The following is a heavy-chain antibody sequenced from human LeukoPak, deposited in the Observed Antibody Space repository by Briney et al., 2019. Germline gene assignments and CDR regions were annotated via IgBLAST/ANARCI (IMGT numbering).Heavy chain of an antibody. CDR3: ARDLVGNYYGSGSYYLGPYYFDY. D-gene: IGHD3-10*01. Sequence: SVKVSCKASGGTFSSYAISWVRQAPGQGLEWMGRIIPILGIANYAQKLQGRVTMTRDTSTSTVYMELSSLRSEDTAVYYCARDLVGNYYGSGSYYLGPYYFDYWGQGTLVTVSS. J-gene: IGHJ4*02. CDR2: IIPILGIA. CDR1: GGTFSSYA. V-gene: IGHV1-69*04.